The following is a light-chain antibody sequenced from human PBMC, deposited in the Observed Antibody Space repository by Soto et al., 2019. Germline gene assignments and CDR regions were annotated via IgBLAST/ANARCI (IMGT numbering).Light chain of an antibody. CDR1: QGTTDY. CDR2: AAS. J-gene: IGKJ1*01. V-gene: IGKV1-27*01. Sequence: DIQMTQSPSSRSASVGERVTITCRASQGTTDYLAWYQQKPGQVPNLLIYAASTLQSGVPSRFSGSGSGTDFTLTITGLQPEDVATYYCQNYNSAPWTFGQGTKVDIK. CDR3: QNYNSAPWT.